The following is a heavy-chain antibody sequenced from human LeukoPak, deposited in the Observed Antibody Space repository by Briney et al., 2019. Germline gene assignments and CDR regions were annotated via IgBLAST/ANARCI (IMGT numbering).Heavy chain of an antibody. D-gene: IGHD3-16*01. CDR1: GFTFSSYA. Sequence: PGASLRLSCAASGFTFSSYAMSWVRQAPGKGLEWVPAISGSGGSTYYADSVKGRFTISRDNSKNTLYLQMNSLRAEDTAVYYCAKVLLMTHSPGDYWGQGTLVTVSS. CDR2: ISGSGGST. J-gene: IGHJ4*02. V-gene: IGHV3-23*01. CDR3: AKVLLMTHSPGDY.